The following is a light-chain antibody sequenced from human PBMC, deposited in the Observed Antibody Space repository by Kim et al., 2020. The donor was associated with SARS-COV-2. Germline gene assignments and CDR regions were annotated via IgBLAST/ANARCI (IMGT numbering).Light chain of an antibody. V-gene: IGKV1-5*03. CDR2: KAS. CDR1: QSISSW. CDR3: QQYNSYSYT. J-gene: IGKJ2*01. Sequence: SASVGDSVNITCRASQSISSWLGWYQQKPGKAPKLLIYKASSLESGVPSRFSGSGSGTEFTLTISSLQPYDFATYYCQQYNSYSYTFGQGTKLEI.